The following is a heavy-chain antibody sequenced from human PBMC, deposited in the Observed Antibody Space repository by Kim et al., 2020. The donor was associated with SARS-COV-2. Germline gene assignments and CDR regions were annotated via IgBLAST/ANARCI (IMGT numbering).Heavy chain of an antibody. V-gene: IGHV3-30*04. D-gene: IGHD4-17*01. Sequence: GGSLRLSCAASGFTFSSYAMHWVRQAPGKGLEGVAVISYDGSNKYYAYSVKGRFTISRDKSKNTLYPQMNSLRSEDMVVYYCARAHDYDYRGQGTLVTVS. CDR3: ARAHDYDY. CDR2: ISYDGSNK. CDR1: GFTFSSYA. J-gene: IGHJ4*02.